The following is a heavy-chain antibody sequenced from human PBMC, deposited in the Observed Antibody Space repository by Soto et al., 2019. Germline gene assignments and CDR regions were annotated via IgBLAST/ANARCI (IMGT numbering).Heavy chain of an antibody. CDR2: IYNNEST. V-gene: IGHV4-4*07. Sequence: XETLSLTCTVSGSSISSYCWSWIRQPAGKGLEWIGRIYNNESTNYNPSFESRVTMSVDTSKNQFSLRLSSVTAADTAVYYCARDPATVTTLYYYYGMDVWGQGTTVTVSS. CDR3: ARDPATVTTLYYYYGMDV. CDR1: GSSISSYC. D-gene: IGHD4-17*01. J-gene: IGHJ6*02.